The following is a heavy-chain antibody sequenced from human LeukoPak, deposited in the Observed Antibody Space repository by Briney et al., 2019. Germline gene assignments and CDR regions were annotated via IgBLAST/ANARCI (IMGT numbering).Heavy chain of an antibody. CDR3: ARKGIVVETDYYYYYMDV. V-gene: IGHV3-33*01. CDR2: IWYDGSNK. CDR1: GFTFSSYG. D-gene: IGHD2-2*01. J-gene: IGHJ6*03. Sequence: GRSLRLSCAASGFTFSSYGMHWVRQAPGKGLEWVAVIWYDGSNKYYADSVKGRFTISRDNSKNTLYLQMNSLRAEDTAVYYCARKGIVVETDYYYYYMDVWGKGTTVTVPS.